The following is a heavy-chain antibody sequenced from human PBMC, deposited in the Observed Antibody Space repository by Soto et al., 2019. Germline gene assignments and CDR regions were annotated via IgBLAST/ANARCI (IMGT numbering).Heavy chain of an antibody. D-gene: IGHD3-22*01. CDR1: GGSFSGYY. CDR3: ARGEHAREDYYDRSGYYSFDY. CDR2: INHSGST. J-gene: IGHJ4*02. V-gene: IGHV4-34*01. Sequence: PSETLSLTCAVYGGSFSGYYWSWIRQPPGKGLEWIGEINHSGSTNYNPSLKSRVTISVDTSKNQFSLKLSSVTAADTAVYYCARGEHAREDYYDRSGYYSFDYWGQGTLVTVSS.